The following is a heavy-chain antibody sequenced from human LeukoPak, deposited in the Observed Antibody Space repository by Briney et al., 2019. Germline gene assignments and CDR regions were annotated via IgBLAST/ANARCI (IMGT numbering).Heavy chain of an antibody. CDR3: ARDDTIGAFDI. CDR1: GFTFSSYG. Sequence: GGSLRLSCAASGFTFSSYGMHWVRQAPGKGLEWAAVIWYDGSNKYYADSVKGRFTISRDNSKNTLYLQMNSLRAEDTAVYYCARDDTIGAFDIWGQGTMVTVSS. J-gene: IGHJ3*02. D-gene: IGHD2-15*01. CDR2: IWYDGSNK. V-gene: IGHV3-33*01.